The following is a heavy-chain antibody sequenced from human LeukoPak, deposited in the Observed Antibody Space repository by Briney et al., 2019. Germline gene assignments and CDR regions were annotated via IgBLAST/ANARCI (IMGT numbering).Heavy chain of an antibody. CDR1: GGTFSSYA. CDR2: IIPIFGTA. J-gene: IGHJ5*02. Sequence: GASVKVSCKACGGTFSSYAISWVRQAPGQGLEWMGGIIPIFGTANYAQKFQGRVTITTDESTSTAYMELSSLRSEDTAVYYCARGRTTVTTALAVNWFDPWGQGTLVTVSS. V-gene: IGHV1-69*05. CDR3: ARGRTTVTTALAVNWFDP. D-gene: IGHD4-17*01.